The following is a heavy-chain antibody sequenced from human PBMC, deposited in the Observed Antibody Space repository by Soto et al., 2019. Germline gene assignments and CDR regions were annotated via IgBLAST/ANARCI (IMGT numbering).Heavy chain of an antibody. J-gene: IGHJ5*02. Sequence: SVKVSFKASGGTFSSYAISWVRQAPGQGLEWMGGIIPIFGTANYAQKFQGRVTITADESTSTAYMELSSLRSEDTAVYYCARPVLLLVRGVSNWFGPWGQGTLVTVSS. D-gene: IGHD3-10*01. CDR2: IIPIFGTA. CDR3: ARPVLLLVRGVSNWFGP. V-gene: IGHV1-69*13. CDR1: GGTFSSYA.